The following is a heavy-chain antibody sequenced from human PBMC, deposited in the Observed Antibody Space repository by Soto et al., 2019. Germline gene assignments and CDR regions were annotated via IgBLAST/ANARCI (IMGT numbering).Heavy chain of an antibody. CDR3: ARDRAPSSDYYPYWFDP. CDR1: GDTFSSYA. Sequence: QVQLVQSGAEVKKPGSSVKVSCKASGDTFSSYAITWVRQAPGQGLEWMGGIIPIFGTANYAQKFQGRVTIPAVESTSTAFMELSSLRSEDTAVYYCARDRAPSSDYYPYWFDPWGQGTLVTVSS. D-gene: IGHD3-22*01. CDR2: IIPIFGTA. V-gene: IGHV1-69*12. J-gene: IGHJ5*02.